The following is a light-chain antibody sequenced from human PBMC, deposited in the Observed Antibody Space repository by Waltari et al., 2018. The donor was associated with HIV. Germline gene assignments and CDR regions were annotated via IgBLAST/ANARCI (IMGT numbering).Light chain of an antibody. CDR2: GIS. CDR1: QSLTTSY. CDR3: QQYGNSWT. J-gene: IGKJ1*01. Sequence: ETVLTQSPGTLSLSPGERATLSCRASQSLTTSYLAWVQQKRGQAPRLLISGISSRATGIPDRFSGSGSGTDFTLTISRLEPEDSAVYFCQQYGNSWTFGQGTKVEIK. V-gene: IGKV3-20*01.